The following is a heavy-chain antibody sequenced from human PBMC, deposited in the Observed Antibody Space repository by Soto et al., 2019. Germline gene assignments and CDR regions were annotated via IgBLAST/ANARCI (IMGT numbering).Heavy chain of an antibody. V-gene: IGHV3-53*04. D-gene: IGHD3-3*01. J-gene: IGHJ6*03. CDR3: ARALGDDFWSGYFPNYYYYYMDV. CDR1: GFTVSSNY. CDR2: IYSGGST. Sequence: GESLKISCAASGFTVSSNYMSWVRQAPGKGLEWVSVIYSGGSTYYADSVKGRFTISRHNSKNTLYLQMNSLRAEDTAVYYCARALGDDFWSGYFPNYYYYYMDVWGKGTTVTVSS.